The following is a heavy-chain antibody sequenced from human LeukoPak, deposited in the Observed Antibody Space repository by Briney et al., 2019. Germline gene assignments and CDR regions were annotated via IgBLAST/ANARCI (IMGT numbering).Heavy chain of an antibody. Sequence: GGSLRLSCAASGFTFSSYWMHWVRLAPGKGLVWVSRIKSDGSTTTYADSVKGRFTISRDNAKNSLYLQMNSLRAEDTAVYYCARDFRARTLWGQGTLVTVSS. J-gene: IGHJ4*02. D-gene: IGHD6-6*01. V-gene: IGHV3-74*03. CDR2: IKSDGSTT. CDR3: ARDFRARTL. CDR1: GFTFSSYW.